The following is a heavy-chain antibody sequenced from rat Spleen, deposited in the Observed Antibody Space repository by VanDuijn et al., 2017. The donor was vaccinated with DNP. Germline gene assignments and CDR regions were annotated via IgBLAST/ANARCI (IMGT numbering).Heavy chain of an antibody. V-gene: IGHV5-7*01. CDR2: ITYDGVNT. CDR3: ATVATVGYYFDY. J-gene: IGHJ2*01. Sequence: EVQLVESGGGLVQPGRSMKLSCAASGFTFSHYDMVWVRQAPKEGLEWVATITYDGVNTYYPDSVRGRFTISRDNGKSTLYLQMDSLRSEDTATYYCATVATVGYYFDYWGQGVMVTVSS. CDR1: GFTFSHYD. D-gene: IGHD1-3*01.